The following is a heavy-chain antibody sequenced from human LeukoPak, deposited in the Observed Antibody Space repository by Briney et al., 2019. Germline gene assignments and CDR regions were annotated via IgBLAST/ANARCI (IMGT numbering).Heavy chain of an antibody. CDR2: ISGSGGST. J-gene: IGHJ4*02. V-gene: IGHV3-23*01. D-gene: IGHD6-13*01. Sequence: GGTLRLSCAASGFTFCSYGMSWVRQAPGKGREWVSAISGSGGSTYYADSVKGRFTISRDNSKNTLSLQMNSLRAEDTAIYYCAKASRDIPAAGPSGYYFDYWGQGTLVTVSS. CDR1: GFTFCSYG. CDR3: AKASRDIPAAGPSGYYFDY.